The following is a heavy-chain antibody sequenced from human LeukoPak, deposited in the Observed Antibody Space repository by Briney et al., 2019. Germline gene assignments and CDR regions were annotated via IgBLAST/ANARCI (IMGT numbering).Heavy chain of an antibody. CDR3: ARTSDIARVY. J-gene: IGHJ4*02. CDR2: IDPSDSYT. CDR1: GXSFTSYC. D-gene: IGHD5-12*01. Sequence: GESLKISFKGSGXSFTSYCISWVRQMPGKGLEWMGRIDPSDSYTNYSPSFQGHVTISADRSISTAYLQWSSLKASDTAMYYCARTSDIARVYWGQGTLVTVSS. V-gene: IGHV5-10-1*01.